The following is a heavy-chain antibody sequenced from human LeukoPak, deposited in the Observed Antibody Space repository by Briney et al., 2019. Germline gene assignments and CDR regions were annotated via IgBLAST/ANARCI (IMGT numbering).Heavy chain of an antibody. CDR3: ANGGDPYYFYYGMDV. CDR2: ISGSGDTT. V-gene: IGHV3-23*01. Sequence: GGSLRLSCAASGVTLSSHAMSWARQAPGKGLEWVSAISGSGDTTYYGDSVKGRFTVSRDNSKNTLFLQMNSLRAEDTAVYYCANGGDPYYFYYGMDVWGQGTTVTVSS. J-gene: IGHJ6*02. CDR1: GVTLSSHA.